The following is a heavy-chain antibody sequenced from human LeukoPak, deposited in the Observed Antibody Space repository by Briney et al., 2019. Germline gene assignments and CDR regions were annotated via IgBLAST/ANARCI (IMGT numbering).Heavy chain of an antibody. J-gene: IGHJ6*02. D-gene: IGHD2-15*01. Sequence: GGSLRLSCAASGFTFSSYAMSWVRQAPGKGLEWVSSISGSGNRTYYADSVKGRFTISRDNSKNTSFLQMNSLRAEDTAVFYCAKNLYCGGGSCYPSALGMDVWGQGTTVTVSS. CDR1: GFTFSSYA. CDR2: ISGSGNRT. V-gene: IGHV3-23*01. CDR3: AKNLYCGGGSCYPSALGMDV.